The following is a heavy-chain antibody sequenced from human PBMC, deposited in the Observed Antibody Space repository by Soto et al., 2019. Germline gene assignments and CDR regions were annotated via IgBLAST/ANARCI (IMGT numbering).Heavy chain of an antibody. D-gene: IGHD5-18*01. Sequence: GGSLRLSCAAAGFTFSSYGMHWVRQAPGKGLEWVAVISYDGSNKYYADSVKGRFTISRDNSKNTLYLQMNSLRAEDTAVYYYAKDNTAMVMAHFDYWGQGTLVTVSS. CDR3: AKDNTAMVMAHFDY. J-gene: IGHJ4*02. CDR1: GFTFSSYG. CDR2: ISYDGSNK. V-gene: IGHV3-30*18.